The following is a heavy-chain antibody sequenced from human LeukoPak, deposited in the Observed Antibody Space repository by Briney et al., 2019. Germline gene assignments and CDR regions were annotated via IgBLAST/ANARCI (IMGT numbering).Heavy chain of an antibody. V-gene: IGHV3-21*01. CDR3: ARDLYDVLTYGAFDI. J-gene: IGHJ3*02. CDR2: IISSSSYI. Sequence: GGSLRLSCAASGFSFSSYSMNWVRQAPGKGLEWVSSIISSSSYIYYADSVKGRFTISRDNAKNSLSLQMNSLRAEDTAVYYCARDLYDVLTYGAFDIWGQGTMVTVSS. CDR1: GFSFSSYS. D-gene: IGHD3-9*01.